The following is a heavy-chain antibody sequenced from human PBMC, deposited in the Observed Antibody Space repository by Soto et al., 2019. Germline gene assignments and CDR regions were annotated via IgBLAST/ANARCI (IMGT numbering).Heavy chain of an antibody. D-gene: IGHD6-19*01. CDR3: ASTFDTSGWYDY. J-gene: IGHJ4*02. CDR1: GYGFSSSW. CDR2: IYPDDSDT. Sequence: PGESLKISCSGSGYGFSSSWIGWVRQMPGKGLELMGIIYPDDSDTRYSPSFQGQVTISADKSISTAYLQWSSLKASDTAMYYCASTFDTSGWYDYWGQGTLVTVSS. V-gene: IGHV5-51*01.